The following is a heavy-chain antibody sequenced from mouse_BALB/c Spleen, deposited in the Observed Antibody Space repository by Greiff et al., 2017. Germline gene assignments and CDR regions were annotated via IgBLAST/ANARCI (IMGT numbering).Heavy chain of an antibody. CDR3: ARDGYAWFAY. CDR1: GFTFSSYA. Sequence: EVKLVESGGGLVKPGGSLKLSCAASGFTFSSYAMSWVRQSPEKRLEWVAEISSGGSYTYYPDTVTGRFTISRDNAKNTLYLEMSSLRSEDTAMYYCARDGYAWFAYWGQGTLVTVSA. J-gene: IGHJ3*01. V-gene: IGHV5-9-4*01. CDR2: ISSGGSYT. D-gene: IGHD2-2*01.